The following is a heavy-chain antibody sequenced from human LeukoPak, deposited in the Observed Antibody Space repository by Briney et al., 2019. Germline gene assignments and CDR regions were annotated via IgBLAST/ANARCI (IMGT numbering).Heavy chain of an antibody. J-gene: IGHJ4*02. Sequence: GGSLRLSCAASGFTFSSYGMSWVRQAPGKGLEWVSAISGSGGSTYYADSVKGRFTISRDNSKNTLYLQMNSLRAEDTAVYYCAKDRSSGSGKYYFDYWGQGTLVTVSS. CDR2: ISGSGGST. V-gene: IGHV3-23*01. D-gene: IGHD3-10*01. CDR1: GFTFSSYG. CDR3: AKDRSSGSGKYYFDY.